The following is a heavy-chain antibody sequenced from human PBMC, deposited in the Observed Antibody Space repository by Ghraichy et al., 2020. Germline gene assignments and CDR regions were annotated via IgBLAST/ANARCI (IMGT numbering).Heavy chain of an antibody. V-gene: IGHV1-2*02. J-gene: IGHJ4*02. Sequence: ASVKVSCKASGYTFTGYYLHWVRQAPGQGLEWMGWINPNSGGTNYAQKFQGRVTITRDTSISTAYMELSRLRSDDTTVFYCARGSGTYNPDYWGQGTLVTVSS. CDR3: ARGSGTYNPDY. CDR2: INPNSGGT. CDR1: GYTFTGYY. D-gene: IGHD3-10*01.